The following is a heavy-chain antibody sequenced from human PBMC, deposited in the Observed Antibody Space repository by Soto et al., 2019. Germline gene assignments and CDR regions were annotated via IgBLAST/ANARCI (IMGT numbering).Heavy chain of an antibody. CDR1: GFTFSSYG. J-gene: IGHJ3*02. V-gene: IGHV3-33*01. CDR2: IWYDGSNK. CDR3: ARKYSSGWYGAFDI. Sequence: QVQLVESGGGVVQPGRSLRLSCAASGFTFSSYGMHWVRQAPGKGLEWVAVIWYDGSNKYYADSVKGRFTISRDNSKNTLYLQMNSLRAEDTAVYYCARKYSSGWYGAFDIWGQGTMVTVSS. D-gene: IGHD6-19*01.